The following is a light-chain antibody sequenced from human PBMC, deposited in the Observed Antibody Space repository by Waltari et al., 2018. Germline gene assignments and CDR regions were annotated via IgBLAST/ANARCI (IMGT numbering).Light chain of an antibody. Sequence: SQLTQSPSVSVSPGHTARTTCSARDLPTQYSHWYQQKPGQAPVLIIFKDIERPSGIPERFSASRSGTVVTLTSNGVLAEDEADYYCQATDSRVFGGGTKLTV. CDR1: DLPTQY. CDR2: KDI. V-gene: IGLV3-25*03. J-gene: IGLJ2*01. CDR3: QATDSRV.